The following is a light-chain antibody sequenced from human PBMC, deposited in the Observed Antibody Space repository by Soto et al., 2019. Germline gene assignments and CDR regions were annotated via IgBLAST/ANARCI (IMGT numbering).Light chain of an antibody. J-gene: IGKJ1*01. Sequence: EIVLTQSPGTLSLSRGERATLSCRASQSVSSSYLAWYQQKPGQPPRLLIYGASNRATGIPDRFSGSGSGTDFTLTISSLEPEDFAVYYCQQRSTTWTFGQGTKVDIK. CDR2: GAS. V-gene: IGKV3D-20*02. CDR3: QQRSTTWT. CDR1: QSVSSSY.